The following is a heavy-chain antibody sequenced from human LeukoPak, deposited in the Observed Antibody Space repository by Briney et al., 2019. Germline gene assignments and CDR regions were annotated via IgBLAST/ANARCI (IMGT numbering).Heavy chain of an antibody. D-gene: IGHD4-17*01. J-gene: IGHJ3*02. CDR1: GSSISSGSYY. Sequence: SETLSLTCTVSGSSISSGSYYWSWIRQPAGKGLEWIGRIYTSGSTNYNPSLKSRVTISVDTSKNQFSLKLSSVTAADTAVYYCARHDYGDYEKPDAFDIWGQGTMVTVSS. CDR2: IYTSGST. CDR3: ARHDYGDYEKPDAFDI. V-gene: IGHV4-61*02.